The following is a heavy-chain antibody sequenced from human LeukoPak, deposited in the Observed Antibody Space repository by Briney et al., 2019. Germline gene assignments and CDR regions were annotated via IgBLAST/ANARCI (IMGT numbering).Heavy chain of an antibody. CDR2: TYYGSKWYN. CDR3: ARAGLLWFGELLSWFDP. D-gene: IGHD3-10*01. J-gene: IGHJ5*02. V-gene: IGHV6-1*01. CDR1: GDSVSSNSAA. Sequence: SQTLSLTCAISGDSVSSNSAAWNWIRQSPSRGLEWLGRTYYGSKWYNDYAVSVKSRITINPDTSKNQFSLQLNSVTPEDTAVYYCARAGLLWFGELLSWFDPWGQGTLVTVSS.